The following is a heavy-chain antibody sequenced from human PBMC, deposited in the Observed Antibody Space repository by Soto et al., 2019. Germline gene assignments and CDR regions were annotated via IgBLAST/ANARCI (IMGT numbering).Heavy chain of an antibody. D-gene: IGHD6-19*01. CDR3: ARKNMRYSGGWYWFDP. CDR1: GGTFSSYA. Sequence: QVQLVQSGAEVKKPGSSVKVSCKASGGTFSSYAISWVRQAPGQGPEWMGGIIPIFGTANYAQKFQVRVTITADESTRRASMELSSRRSEDTAVYYCARKNMRYSGGWYWFDPWGQGTLVTVSS. J-gene: IGHJ5*02. CDR2: IIPIFGTA. V-gene: IGHV1-69*01.